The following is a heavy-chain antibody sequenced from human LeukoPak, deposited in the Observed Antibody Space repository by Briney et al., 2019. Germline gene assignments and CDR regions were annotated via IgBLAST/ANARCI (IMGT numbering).Heavy chain of an antibody. CDR2: INDNGRST. CDR1: GFTFSKYA. D-gene: IGHD6-19*01. Sequence: GGALRLSCSASGFTFSKYAMHWVRQAPGKGLEYVSAINDNGRSTYYADSVKGRFSISRDNSKSTLHLQMSSLRTEDTAVYYCVKYSSGWYYDYWGQGTLVTVSS. V-gene: IGHV3-64D*09. CDR3: VKYSSGWYYDY. J-gene: IGHJ4*02.